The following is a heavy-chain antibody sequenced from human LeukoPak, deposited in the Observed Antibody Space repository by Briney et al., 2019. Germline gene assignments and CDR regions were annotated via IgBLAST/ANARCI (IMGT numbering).Heavy chain of an antibody. CDR1: GFIFSNYG. D-gene: IGHD6-6*01. Sequence: GGSLRLSCAASGFIFSNYGMSWVRQAPGKGLEWVSSISSGSRRIHYADSMRGRFTISRDNAKSSVYLQMHNLRVEDTATYFCARVVLDHFWGRGALVTVSS. V-gene: IGHV3-21*06. CDR2: ISSGSRRI. CDR3: ARVVLDHF. J-gene: IGHJ4*02.